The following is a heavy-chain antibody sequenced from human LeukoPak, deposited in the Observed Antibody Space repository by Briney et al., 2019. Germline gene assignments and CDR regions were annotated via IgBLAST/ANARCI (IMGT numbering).Heavy chain of an antibody. D-gene: IGHD6-13*01. Sequence: ASVKVSCKASGFTFTSSAVQWVRQARGQRLEWIGWIFVGSGNTNYAQKFQERVTITRDMSTSTAYMELSSLRSEDTAVYYCAAVGYSSSWEFDYWGQGTLVTVSS. J-gene: IGHJ4*02. CDR1: GFTFTSSA. CDR2: IFVGSGNT. V-gene: IGHV1-58*01. CDR3: AAVGYSSSWEFDY.